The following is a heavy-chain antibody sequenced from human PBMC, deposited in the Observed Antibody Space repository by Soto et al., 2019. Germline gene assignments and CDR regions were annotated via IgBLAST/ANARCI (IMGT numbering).Heavy chain of an antibody. CDR3: ARENDSSGYSNFDY. V-gene: IGHV4-31*03. CDR2: IYYSGST. D-gene: IGHD3-22*01. J-gene: IGHJ4*02. Sequence: QVQLQESGPGLVKPSQTLSLTCTVSGGSISSGGYYWSWIRQHPGQGLEWIGYIYYSGSTYYNPSLKSRVTISVDTAKNQFSLKLSSVTAADTAVYYCARENDSSGYSNFDYWGQGTLVTVSS. CDR1: GGSISSGGYY.